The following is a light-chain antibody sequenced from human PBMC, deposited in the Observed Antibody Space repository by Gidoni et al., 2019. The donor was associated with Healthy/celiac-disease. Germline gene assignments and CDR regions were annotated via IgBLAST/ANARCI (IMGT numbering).Light chain of an antibody. CDR1: QSIVNSDGNTY. J-gene: IGKJ2*01. CDR3: MQGTHSYT. Sequence: DVLMPHSPLSLPVTLGQPASSSCRSSQSIVNSDGNTYLNWFQQRPGQSPSRLIFKVSNRDSGVPDRCSGSGSGTDFTLKISRVEAEDVGVYYCMQGTHSYTFGQGTKLEIK. V-gene: IGKV2-30*01. CDR2: KVS.